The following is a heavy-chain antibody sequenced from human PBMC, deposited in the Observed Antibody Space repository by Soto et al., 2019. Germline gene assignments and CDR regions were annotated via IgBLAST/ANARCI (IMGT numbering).Heavy chain of an antibody. CDR3: AKDTSSSSFNFDY. D-gene: IGHD6-6*01. CDR2: ISGSGGST. CDR1: GFTFSSYA. V-gene: IGHV3-23*01. Sequence: EVQLLESGGGLVQPGGSLRLSCAASGFTFSSYAMSWVRQAPGKGREWVSAISGSGGSTYYADSVKGRFTISRDNSKNTLYLQMNSLRAEDTAVYYCAKDTSSSSFNFDYWGQGTLVTVSS. J-gene: IGHJ4*02.